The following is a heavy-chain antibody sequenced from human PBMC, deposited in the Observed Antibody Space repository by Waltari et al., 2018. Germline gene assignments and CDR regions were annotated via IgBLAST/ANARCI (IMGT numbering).Heavy chain of an antibody. D-gene: IGHD6-13*01. V-gene: IGHV1-2*02. Sequence: QVQLVQSGAEVKKPGASVKVSCKASGYTFTGYYMHWVRQAPGQGLEWMGWIDPNSGGTNYAQKVQGRVTMTRETSISTAYMELSRLRSDDTAVYYCARGFRYSSPNYWGQGTLVTVSS. CDR3: ARGFRYSSPNY. J-gene: IGHJ4*02. CDR1: GYTFTGYY. CDR2: IDPNSGGT.